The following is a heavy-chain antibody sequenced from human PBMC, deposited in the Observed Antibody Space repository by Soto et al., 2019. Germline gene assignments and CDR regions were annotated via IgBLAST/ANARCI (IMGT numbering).Heavy chain of an antibody. J-gene: IGHJ6*02. CDR1: NDSISGYY. CDR3: ARDGDGRMTTNPYYYSGMDG. Sequence: PSETLSLTCIVSNDSISGYYWSWIRQPPGKGLEWIGNIYHSGRTNYNSSLKSRVSMSVDTSRTQFSLRLVSVTAADTAVYYCARDGDGRMTTNPYYYSGMDGWGQGTTVTVSS. V-gene: IGHV4-59*01. CDR2: IYHSGRT. D-gene: IGHD4-4*01.